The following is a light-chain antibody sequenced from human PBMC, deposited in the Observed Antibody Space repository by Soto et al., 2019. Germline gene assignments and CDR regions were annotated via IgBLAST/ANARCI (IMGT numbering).Light chain of an antibody. J-gene: IGKJ3*01. CDR2: ATS. V-gene: IGKV3-20*01. CDR3: QQYGSSPRT. CDR1: QSIGNY. Sequence: EVVLTQSPATLSLSPGEGATLSCRASQSIGNYLAWYQQKPGQAPRLLIYATSNRATGIPARFSGSGSGTDFTLTISRLEPEDFAVYYCQQYGSSPRTFGPGTKVDIK.